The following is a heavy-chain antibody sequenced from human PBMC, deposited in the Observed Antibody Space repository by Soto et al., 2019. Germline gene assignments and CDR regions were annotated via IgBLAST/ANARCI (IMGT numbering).Heavy chain of an antibody. J-gene: IGHJ6*02. Sequence: WTWIRQPPGRGLEWIGHIYYTGSTKYNPSLESRVTISVDASKNQFSLELSSVTAADTAVYSCARAFGYYGMDVWGQGTTVTVSS. CDR3: ARAFGYYGMDV. CDR2: IYYTGST. D-gene: IGHD3-16*01. V-gene: IGHV4-59*01.